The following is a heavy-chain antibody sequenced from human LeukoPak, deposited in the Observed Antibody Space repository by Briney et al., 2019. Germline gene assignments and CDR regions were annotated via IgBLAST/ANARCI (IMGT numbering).Heavy chain of an antibody. J-gene: IGHJ4*02. V-gene: IGHV5-51*01. CDR2: IYPGDSDT. Sequence: GESLKISCKGSGYSFTSYWIGWVRQMPGKGLEWMGIIYPGDSDTRYSPSFQGQVIISADKSISTAYLQWSSLKASDTAMYYCARQETGPTYYDILTGPIDYWGQGTLVTVSS. D-gene: IGHD3-9*01. CDR3: ARQETGPTYYDILTGPIDY. CDR1: GYSFTSYW.